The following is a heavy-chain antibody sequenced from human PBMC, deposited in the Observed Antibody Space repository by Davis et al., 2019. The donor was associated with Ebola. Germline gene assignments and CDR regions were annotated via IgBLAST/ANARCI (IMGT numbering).Heavy chain of an antibody. V-gene: IGHV4-59*01. D-gene: IGHD6-19*01. Sequence: SETLSLTCNVSGGSISSDFWTWIRQPPGKGLEWIGYVYYSGSTNYNPSLKSRVTISVDTSKNQFSLKMTSVTAADTAVYYCVRERYSTGWYRGMDVWGQGTTVTVSS. CDR1: GGSISSDF. CDR3: VRERYSTGWYRGMDV. CDR2: VYYSGST. J-gene: IGHJ6*02.